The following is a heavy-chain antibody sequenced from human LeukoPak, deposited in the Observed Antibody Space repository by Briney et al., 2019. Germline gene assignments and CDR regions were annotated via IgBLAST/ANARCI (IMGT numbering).Heavy chain of an antibody. J-gene: IGHJ6*03. CDR3: ARDQSHDYGYYYYYYMDV. Sequence: ASVKVSCKASGYTLTSYGLSWVRQAPGQGLDWMGWISAYNGNTNYAQKLQGRITMTTDTSTSTAYMELRSLRSDDTAVYYCARDQSHDYGYYYYYYMDVWGKGTTVTVSS. CDR2: ISAYNGNT. V-gene: IGHV1-18*01. CDR1: GYTLTSYG. D-gene: IGHD4-17*01.